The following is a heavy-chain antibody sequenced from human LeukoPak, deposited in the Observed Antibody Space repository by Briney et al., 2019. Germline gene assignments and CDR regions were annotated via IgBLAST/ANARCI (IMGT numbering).Heavy chain of an antibody. D-gene: IGHD3-22*01. CDR3: ARGEYYDSSGYSQYFQH. CDR2: IWFDGSYR. Sequence: GGSLRLSCAASGFTFSNYGMHWVRQAPGKGLEWVAIIWFDGSYRYYADSVKGRFTISRDNSKNTLYLQMNSLRAEDTAVYYCARGEYYDSSGYSQYFQHWGQGTLVTVSS. J-gene: IGHJ1*01. V-gene: IGHV3-33*01. CDR1: GFTFSNYG.